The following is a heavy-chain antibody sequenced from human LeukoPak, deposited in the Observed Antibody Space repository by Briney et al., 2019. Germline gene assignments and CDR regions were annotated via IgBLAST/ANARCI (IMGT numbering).Heavy chain of an antibody. Sequence: GGSLRLACEASGFTVSSNYMSWVRQAPGKGLEWVSVIYGGGSTYYADSVKGRFTISRDTSKNTLYLQMNSLRAEDTAVYYCASWPGGWYGEDSWGQGTLVTVSS. CDR2: IYGGGST. CDR1: GFTVSSNY. CDR3: ASWPGGWYGEDS. J-gene: IGHJ4*02. V-gene: IGHV3-53*01. D-gene: IGHD6-19*01.